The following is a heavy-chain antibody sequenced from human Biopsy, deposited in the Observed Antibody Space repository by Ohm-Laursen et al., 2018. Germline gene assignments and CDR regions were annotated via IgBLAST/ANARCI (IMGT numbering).Heavy chain of an antibody. V-gene: IGHV4-4*07. J-gene: IGHJ5*02. D-gene: IGHD1-14*01. CDR1: GGSLSSYS. CDR2: IYTSGIT. CDR3: ARDRDRRGWFDP. Sequence: ETLSLTCTVSGGSLSSYSWSWIRQPAGKGLEWIGQIYTSGITNYNPSLKSRVTMSVDTSKNKFSLRVSSVTAADTAVYYCARDRDRRGWFDPWGQGTQVTVSS.